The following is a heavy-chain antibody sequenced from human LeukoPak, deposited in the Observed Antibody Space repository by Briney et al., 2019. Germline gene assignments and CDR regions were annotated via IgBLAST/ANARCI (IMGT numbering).Heavy chain of an antibody. CDR3: ARHYYGSDKDPVWGSYRYEPSYYFDY. D-gene: IGHD3-16*02. CDR1: AFSLNAYN. V-gene: IGHV3-66*04. J-gene: IGHJ4*02. Sequence: PGGSLRLSCAASAFSLNAYNMSWVRQAPGKGLEWVSVIYSDGSTYYADSVKGRFTISRDNSKNTLYLQMNSLRAEDTAVYYCARHYYGSDKDPVWGSYRYEPSYYFDYWGQGTLVAVSS. CDR2: IYSDGST.